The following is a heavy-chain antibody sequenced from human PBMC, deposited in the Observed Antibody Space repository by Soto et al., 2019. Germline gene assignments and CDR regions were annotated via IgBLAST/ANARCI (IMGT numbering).Heavy chain of an antibody. CDR1: GFTLSSYS. V-gene: IGHV3-48*02. CDR3: ARQGPYGDHAD. CDR2: DGAGGTI. D-gene: IGHD4-17*01. J-gene: IGHJ4*02. Sequence: EVQLAESGGGLVQPGGSLKVSCVVSGFTLSSYSMNWVRQAPGKGLEWVSHDGAGGTILYADSVKGRFTVSRDNAKNSLYLQMNSLRDEATAVYYCARQGPYGDHADWGQGTMVTVYS.